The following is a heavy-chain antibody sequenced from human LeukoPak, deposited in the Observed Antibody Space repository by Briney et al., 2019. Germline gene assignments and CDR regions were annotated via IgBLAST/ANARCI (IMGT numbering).Heavy chain of an antibody. D-gene: IGHD2-15*01. CDR2: ISHSGANT. CDR1: GFTFRDSA. V-gene: IGHV3-23*01. Sequence: GGSLRLSCAASGFTFRDSAMDWVRQAPGKGLEWVSLISHSGANTFYADSVKGRFTVSRDNSKNMMYLQMNSLRAEDTAVYYCAKDIEASIWGQGTLVTVSS. CDR3: AKDIEASI. J-gene: IGHJ4*02.